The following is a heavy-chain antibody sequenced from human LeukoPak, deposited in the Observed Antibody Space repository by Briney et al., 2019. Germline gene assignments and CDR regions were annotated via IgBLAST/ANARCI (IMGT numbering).Heavy chain of an antibody. CDR2: IYRGGST. Sequence: PSETLSLTCTVSGYSISIAYYWGWIRQPPGKGLEWIGSIYRGGSTYYNPSLKSRVTISVDTSKNQFSLKLSSVTAADTAVYYCARRVAVAGDYYYYMDVWGKGTTVTISS. J-gene: IGHJ6*03. CDR1: GYSISIAYY. CDR3: ARRVAVAGDYYYYMDV. V-gene: IGHV4-38-2*02. D-gene: IGHD6-19*01.